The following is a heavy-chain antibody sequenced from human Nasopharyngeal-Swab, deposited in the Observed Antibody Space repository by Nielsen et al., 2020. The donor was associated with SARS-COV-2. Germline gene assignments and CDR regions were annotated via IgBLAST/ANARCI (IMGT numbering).Heavy chain of an antibody. V-gene: IGHV3-7*01. J-gene: IGHJ3*02. D-gene: IGHD6-13*01. CDR2: IKQDGSEK. CDR1: RFTFSSYW. CDR3: ARDRGQQLVKGAFDI. Sequence: GGSLRLSCEASRFTFSSYWMSWVRKAPGKGLEWVANIKQDGSEKYYVDSVKGRFTISRDNAKNSLYLQMNSLGAEDTAVYYCARDRGQQLVKGAFDIWGQGTMVTVSS.